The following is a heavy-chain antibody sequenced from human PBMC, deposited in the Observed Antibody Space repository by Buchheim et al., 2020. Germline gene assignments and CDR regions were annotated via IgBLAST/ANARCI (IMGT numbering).Heavy chain of an antibody. CDR1: GGSISSGGYY. Sequence: QVQLQESGPGLVKPSQTLSLTCTVSGGSISSGGYYWSWIRQHPGKGLEWIGYIYYSGSTYYNPSLKSGVTISVDTSKNQFSLKLSSVTAADTAVYYCARVGRPFGELLIQRPVWFDPWGQGTL. J-gene: IGHJ5*02. D-gene: IGHD3-10*01. CDR3: ARVGRPFGELLIQRPVWFDP. CDR2: IYYSGST. V-gene: IGHV4-31*03.